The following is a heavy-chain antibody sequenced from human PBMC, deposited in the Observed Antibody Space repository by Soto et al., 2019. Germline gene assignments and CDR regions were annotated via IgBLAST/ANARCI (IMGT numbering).Heavy chain of an antibody. Sequence: GGSLRLSCAASGFTFSSYWMHWVRQAPGEKGLVWVSRMSSDGSSTSYADSVKGRFTISRDNAKNTLYLQMNSLRAEDTAVYYCARVRNYYDRNYFDYWGQGT. J-gene: IGHJ4*02. CDR3: ARVRNYYDRNYFDY. CDR2: MSSDGSST. V-gene: IGHV3-74*01. CDR1: GFTFSSYW. D-gene: IGHD3-22*01.